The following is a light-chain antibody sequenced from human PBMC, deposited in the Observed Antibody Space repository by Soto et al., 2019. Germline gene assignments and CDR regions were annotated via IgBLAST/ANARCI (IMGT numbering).Light chain of an antibody. CDR3: QQSYGTPWT. J-gene: IGKJ1*01. CDR1: QSIRSY. V-gene: IGKV1-39*01. Sequence: DLQMTQSPSSLSASVGDRVTITCRASQSIRSYLNWYQQKPGKAPKLLIYAASSLQSGVPSSFSGSGSGTDFTLIISSLQPEDFATYYCQQSYGTPWTFGQGTKVEIK. CDR2: AAS.